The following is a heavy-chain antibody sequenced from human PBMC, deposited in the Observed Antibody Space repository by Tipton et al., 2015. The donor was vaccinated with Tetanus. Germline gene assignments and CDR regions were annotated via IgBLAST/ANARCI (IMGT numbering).Heavy chain of an antibody. CDR3: ARANYESSKKGPFDS. CDR2: ISNSGRT. Sequence: LRLSCTASGLTFDKYAMNWVRQAPGKGLEWLAYISNSGRTNSNYSLKSRIAISRDTSKNQFSLRLSSVTAADSAVYYCARANYESSKKGPFDSWGQGTLVIVSS. CDR1: GLTFDKYA. D-gene: IGHD3-3*01. J-gene: IGHJ4*02. V-gene: IGHV4-59*01.